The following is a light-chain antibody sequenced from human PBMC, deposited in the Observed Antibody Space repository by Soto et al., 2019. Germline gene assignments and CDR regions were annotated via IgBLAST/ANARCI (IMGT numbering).Light chain of an antibody. CDR2: EVS. CDR1: SSDVGGYNY. J-gene: IGLJ1*01. CDR3: SSYTSIITLYV. V-gene: IGLV2-14*01. Sequence: ALTQPASVSGSPGQSITISCTGTSSDVGGYNYVSWYQQHPGKAPKLMIYEVSNRPSGVSNRFSGSKSGNTASLTISGLQAEDEADYYCSSYTSIITLYVFGSGTKVTVL.